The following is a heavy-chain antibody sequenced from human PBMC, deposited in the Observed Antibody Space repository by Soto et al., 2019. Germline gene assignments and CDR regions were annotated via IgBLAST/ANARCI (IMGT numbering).Heavy chain of an antibody. CDR1: GYIFTSFG. CDR3: TRGAGQGSGSYD. Sequence: QVQLVQSGAEVKKPGASVKVSCKASGYIFTSFGITWVRQAPGQGLEWMGWVSTYNGNTKYAQKLQGRVTMSTDTSTSTAYMEQRRLRSDDTAVYYCTRGAGQGSGSYDWGQGTLVTVSS. CDR2: VSTYNGNT. V-gene: IGHV1-18*01. D-gene: IGHD3-10*01. J-gene: IGHJ4*02.